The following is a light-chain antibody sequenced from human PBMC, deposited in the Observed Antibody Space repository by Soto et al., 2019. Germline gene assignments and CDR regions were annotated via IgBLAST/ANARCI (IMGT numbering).Light chain of an antibody. Sequence: SYELTQPPSVSVAPGKTARITCGGNNIGSKSVHWYQQKPGQAPVLVINYDSDRPSGIPERFSGSNSGDTATLTISRVEAGYEADYYCQVWDSSSDHYVFGTGTNRTVL. CDR1: NIGSKS. CDR3: QVWDSSSDHYV. CDR2: YDS. J-gene: IGLJ1*01. V-gene: IGLV3-21*04.